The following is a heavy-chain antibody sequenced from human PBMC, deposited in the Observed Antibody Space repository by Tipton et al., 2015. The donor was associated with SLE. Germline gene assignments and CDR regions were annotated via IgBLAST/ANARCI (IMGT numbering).Heavy chain of an antibody. J-gene: IGHJ2*01. CDR3: ARRGGYSTSSWYFGL. Sequence: TLSLTCTVAGVSIRNYYWTWIRQPPGKGLEWIGYISTDGDSNSHPSLKSRVTMWIDTSENQFSLRLTSATGADTAVYYCARRGGYSTSSWYFGLWGRGTLVTVSS. CDR2: ISTDGDS. D-gene: IGHD6-6*01. V-gene: IGHV4-4*09. CDR1: GVSIRNYY.